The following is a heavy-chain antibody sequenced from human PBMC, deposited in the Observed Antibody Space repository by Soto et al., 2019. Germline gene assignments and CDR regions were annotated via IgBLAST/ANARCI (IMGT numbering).Heavy chain of an antibody. Sequence: KSSETLSLTCAVSRYSISSGYYWGWIRQPPGKGLEWIGSIYHSGSTYYNPSLKSRVTISLDTSKNQFSLRLSSVTAADTAVYYCARGDWELFDFDYWGQGTLVTVSS. CDR1: RYSISSGYY. V-gene: IGHV4-38-2*01. CDR3: ARGDWELFDFDY. J-gene: IGHJ4*02. CDR2: IYHSGST. D-gene: IGHD1-26*01.